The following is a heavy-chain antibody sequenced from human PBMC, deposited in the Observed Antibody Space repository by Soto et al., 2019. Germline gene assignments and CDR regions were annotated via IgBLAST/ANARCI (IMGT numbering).Heavy chain of an antibody. CDR2: ISAYNGNT. Sequence: ASVEVSCEASGYTFTSYGISCVRQAPGQGLEWMGWISAYNGNTNYAQKLQGRVPMTTDTSTSTAYMELRSLRSDDTAVYYCARDRRVVISLLDYWGQGTLVTVSS. CDR1: GYTFTSYG. CDR3: ARDRRVVISLLDY. J-gene: IGHJ4*02. V-gene: IGHV1-18*01. D-gene: IGHD3-22*01.